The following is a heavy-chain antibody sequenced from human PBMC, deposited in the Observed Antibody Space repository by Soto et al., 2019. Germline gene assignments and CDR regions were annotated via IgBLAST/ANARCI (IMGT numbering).Heavy chain of an antibody. CDR3: TRVGGSVSGMDV. V-gene: IGHV3-74*01. J-gene: IGHJ6*02. D-gene: IGHD1-26*01. Sequence: EVQLVESGGGLVQPGGSLRLSCAASGFTFSIYWMHWVRQAPGKGPVWVSRIDNAGSSARYADSVKGRFTISRDNAKNTVYRQMNSLRAEDTAGYYCTRVGGSVSGMDVWGQGTTVTVSS. CDR2: IDNAGSSA. CDR1: GFTFSIYW.